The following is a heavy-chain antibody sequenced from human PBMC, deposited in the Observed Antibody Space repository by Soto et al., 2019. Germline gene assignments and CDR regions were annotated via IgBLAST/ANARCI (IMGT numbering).Heavy chain of an antibody. V-gene: IGHV1-18*01. CDR2: ISAYNGNT. CDR1: GYTFTSYG. Sequence: QVQLVQSGAEVKKPGASVKVSCKASGYTFTSYGIIWVRQAPGQGLDWMGLISAYNGNTNYAQKLQGRVTMTTDTSTSTAYMELRSLRSDDTAVYYCASNNWNLRWHAFDIWGQGTMVTVSS. D-gene: IGHD1-20*01. J-gene: IGHJ3*02. CDR3: ASNNWNLRWHAFDI.